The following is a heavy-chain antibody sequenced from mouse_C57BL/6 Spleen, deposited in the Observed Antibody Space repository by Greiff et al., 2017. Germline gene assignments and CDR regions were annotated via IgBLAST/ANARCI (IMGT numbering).Heavy chain of an antibody. V-gene: IGHV1-74*01. J-gene: IGHJ1*03. Sequence: VQLQQPGAELVKPGASVKVSCKASGYTFTSYWMHWVKQRPGQGLEWIGRIHPSDSVTNYNQKFKGKATLTVDKSSSTAYMQLSSLTSEDSAVYYCAILLWSWYFEVWGTGTTGTGSS. CDR2: IHPSDSVT. D-gene: IGHD2-1*01. CDR3: AILLWSWYFEV. CDR1: GYTFTSYW.